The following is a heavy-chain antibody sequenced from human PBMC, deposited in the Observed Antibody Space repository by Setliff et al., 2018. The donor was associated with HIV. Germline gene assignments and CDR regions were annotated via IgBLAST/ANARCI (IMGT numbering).Heavy chain of an antibody. CDR1: GGSFSDHY. CDR3: ARGHVVATLHYDILTGYWGGNAFNI. J-gene: IGHJ3*02. CDR2: VSHSGST. V-gene: IGHV4-34*01. Sequence: PSETLSLTCAVYGGSFSDHYWIWIRQPPGKGLEWIGEVSHSGSTNYNPSLKGRVTISVDTSKNQFSLKVSSVTAADTAVYYCARGHVVATLHYDILTGYWGGNAFNIWGQGTMVTVS. D-gene: IGHD3-9*01.